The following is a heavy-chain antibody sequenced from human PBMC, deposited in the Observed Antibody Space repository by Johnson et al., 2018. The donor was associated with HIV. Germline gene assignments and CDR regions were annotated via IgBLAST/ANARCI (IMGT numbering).Heavy chain of an antibody. D-gene: IGHD3-22*01. CDR1: GFSFSSFS. CDR3: ARGGYYYDCDVAFDF. CDR2: TSRNGDRT. Sequence: VQLVESGGGLVQPGGSLRLSCAASGFSFSSFSMHWVREAPGKGLEYVSITSRNGDRTYYANSVKGRFIISRDNSEHTLYLQMGSLIDDDMALFYCARGGYYYDCDVAFDFWGQGTLVTVSS. J-gene: IGHJ3*01. V-gene: IGHV3-64*01.